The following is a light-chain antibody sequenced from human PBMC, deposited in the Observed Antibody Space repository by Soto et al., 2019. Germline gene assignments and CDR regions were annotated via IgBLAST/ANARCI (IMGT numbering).Light chain of an antibody. CDR3: QQRSNWPRT. Sequence: EIVLTQSPATLSLSPGERVTLSCRASQSVSSYLAWYQDKPGQAPRLLIYDASNRATGIPARFSSSGSGTDFTLTIGSLEPEDFAVYYCQQRSNWPRTFGQGTKVEIK. V-gene: IGKV3-11*01. CDR1: QSVSSY. CDR2: DAS. J-gene: IGKJ1*01.